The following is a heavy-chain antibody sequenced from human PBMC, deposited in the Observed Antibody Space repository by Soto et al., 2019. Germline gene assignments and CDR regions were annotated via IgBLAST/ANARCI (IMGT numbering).Heavy chain of an antibody. D-gene: IGHD6-19*01. CDR3: GRTTFPPSYSSGWYPDS. CDR1: GFTVSSNY. CDR2: IYSGGST. Sequence: GGSLRLSCAASGFTVSSNYMSWVRQAPGKGLELVSVIYSGGSTYYADSVKGRFTISRDNSKNTLYLQMNSLRAEDTAVYFCGRTTFPPSYSSGWYPDSWGQGTQVTVSS. V-gene: IGHV3-66*01. J-gene: IGHJ4*02.